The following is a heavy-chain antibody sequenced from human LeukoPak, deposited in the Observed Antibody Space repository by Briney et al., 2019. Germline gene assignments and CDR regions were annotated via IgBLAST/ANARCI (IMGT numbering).Heavy chain of an antibody. J-gene: IGHJ4*02. CDR1: GGSISSGSYY. V-gene: IGHV4-61*02. CDR2: IYTSGST. D-gene: IGHD6-13*01. CDR3: ARRTLPRKVGSSWYGYFDY. Sequence: PSQTLSLTCTVSGGSISSGSYYWSWIRQPAGKGLEWIGRIYTSGSTNYNPSLKSRVTISVDTSKNQFSLKLGSVTAADTAVYYCARRTLPRKVGSSWYGYFDYWGQGTLVTVSS.